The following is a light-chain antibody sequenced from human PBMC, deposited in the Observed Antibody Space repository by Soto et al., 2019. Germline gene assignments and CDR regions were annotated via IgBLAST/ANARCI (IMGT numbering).Light chain of an antibody. J-gene: IGKJ1*01. CDR1: QSISTK. CDR2: DAS. Sequence: EIVMTQSPVTLSVSPGERATLSCRASQSISTKLAWYQQKPGQAPRLLIYDASTRATDIPARFSGSGSGADFTLTISSLQSEDVAVYYCQQYDRWPPWTFGQGTKVEIK. V-gene: IGKV3-15*01. CDR3: QQYDRWPPWT.